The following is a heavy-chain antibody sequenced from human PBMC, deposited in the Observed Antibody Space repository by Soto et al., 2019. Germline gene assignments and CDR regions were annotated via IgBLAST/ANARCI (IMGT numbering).Heavy chain of an antibody. J-gene: IGHJ4*03. CDR3: ARDKITGLFDY. V-gene: IGHV4-34*01. Sequence: PSETLSLTCAVYGGSFSGYYWTWIRQPPGTGLEWIGEINDSGSTNYNPSLKSRVTISVDTSKNQFSLKLTSVTAADTAVYYCARDKITGLFDYWGQGTTVTVSS. D-gene: IGHD2-8*02. CDR2: INDSGST. CDR1: GGSFSGYY.